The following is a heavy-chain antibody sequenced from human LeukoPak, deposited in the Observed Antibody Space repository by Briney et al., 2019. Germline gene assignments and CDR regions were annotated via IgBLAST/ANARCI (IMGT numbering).Heavy chain of an antibody. V-gene: IGHV3-21*01. CDR2: ISPSSGDS. Sequence: GGSLRLSCAASGFMFSSYFMNWVRQAPGKGLEWVSSISPSSGDSYCADSVRGRFTISRDNAKNSLYLQMNSLRAEDTAVYYCAKGVEYYDYWGQGTLVTVSS. J-gene: IGHJ4*02. CDR1: GFMFSSYF. CDR3: AKGVEYYDY. D-gene: IGHD2-15*01.